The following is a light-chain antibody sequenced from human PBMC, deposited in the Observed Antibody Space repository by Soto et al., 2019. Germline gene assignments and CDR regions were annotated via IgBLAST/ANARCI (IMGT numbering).Light chain of an antibody. J-gene: IGLJ1*01. Sequence: QSVLTQPRSVTGSPGQSITISCTGTSSDVGGYKYVSWYQQKPGKAPKLIIYGISRWPSGVPNRLSGSKSGNRASLTISGFHAEDEGDYYCCSYAGGPEVFGTGTKVTVL. CDR1: SSDVGGYKY. V-gene: IGLV2-11*01. CDR2: GIS. CDR3: CSYAGGPEV.